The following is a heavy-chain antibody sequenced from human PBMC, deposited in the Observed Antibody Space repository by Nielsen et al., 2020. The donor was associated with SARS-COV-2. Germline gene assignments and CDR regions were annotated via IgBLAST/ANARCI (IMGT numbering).Heavy chain of an antibody. CDR3: AKDGYSSGWSFYYYYYGMDV. J-gene: IGHJ6*02. D-gene: IGHD6-19*01. Sequence: WIRQPPGKGLEWVAVISYDGSNKYYADSVKGRFTISRDNSKNTLYLQMNSLRAEDTAVYYCAKDGYSSGWSFYYYYYGMDVWGQGTTVTVSS. V-gene: IGHV3-30*18. CDR2: ISYDGSNK.